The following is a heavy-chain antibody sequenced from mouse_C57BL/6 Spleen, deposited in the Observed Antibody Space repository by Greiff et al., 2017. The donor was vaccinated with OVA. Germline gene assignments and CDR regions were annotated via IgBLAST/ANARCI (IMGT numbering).Heavy chain of an antibody. CDR1: GFTFSSYA. CDR2: ISDGGSYT. D-gene: IGHD2-3*01. Sequence: EVKLMESGGGLVKPGGSLKLSCAASGFTFSSYAMSWVRQTPEKRLEWVATISDGGSYTYYPDNVKGRFTISRDNAKNNLYLQMSHLKSEDTAMYYCARDRAYDGYYAYAMDYWGQGTSVTVSS. J-gene: IGHJ4*01. CDR3: ARDRAYDGYYAYAMDY. V-gene: IGHV5-4*01.